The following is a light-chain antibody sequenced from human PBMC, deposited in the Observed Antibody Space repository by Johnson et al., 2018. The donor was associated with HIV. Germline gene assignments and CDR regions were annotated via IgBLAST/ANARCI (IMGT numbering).Light chain of an antibody. CDR1: SSNIGNNY. CDR2: ETY. J-gene: IGLJ1*01. V-gene: IGLV1-51*02. CDR3: GTWDSSLSAGV. Sequence: QSVLTQPPSVSAAPGQKVTISCSGSSSNIGNNYVSWFQQLPGTAPKLLIYETYKRPSGIPDRFSGSKSGTSATLGITGLQTGDEADYYCGTWDSSLSAGVFGTGTTVIVL.